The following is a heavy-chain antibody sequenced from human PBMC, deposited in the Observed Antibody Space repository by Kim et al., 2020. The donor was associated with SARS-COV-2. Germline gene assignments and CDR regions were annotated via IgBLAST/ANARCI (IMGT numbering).Heavy chain of an antibody. Sequence: SETLSLTCAVYGGSFSGYYWSWIRQPPGKGLEWIGEINHSGSTNYNPSLKSRVTISVDTSKNQFSLKLSSVTAADTAVYYCARGLRKLHCSSTSCYKDYYYGMDVWGQGTTVTVSS. J-gene: IGHJ6*02. CDR3: ARGLRKLHCSSTSCYKDYYYGMDV. V-gene: IGHV4-34*01. D-gene: IGHD2-2*02. CDR2: INHSGST. CDR1: GGSFSGYY.